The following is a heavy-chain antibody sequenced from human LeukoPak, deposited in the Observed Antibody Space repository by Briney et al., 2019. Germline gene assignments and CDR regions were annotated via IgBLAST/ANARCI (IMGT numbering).Heavy chain of an antibody. Sequence: SGTLSLTCTVSGGSISSYYWSWIRQPPGKGLEWIGYIYYSGSTNYNPSLKSRVTISVDTSKNQFSLKLSSVTAADTAVYYCAREGRYSSSWFPFDYWGQGTLVTVSS. CDR1: GGSISSYY. CDR3: AREGRYSSSWFPFDY. J-gene: IGHJ4*02. V-gene: IGHV4-59*01. D-gene: IGHD6-13*01. CDR2: IYYSGST.